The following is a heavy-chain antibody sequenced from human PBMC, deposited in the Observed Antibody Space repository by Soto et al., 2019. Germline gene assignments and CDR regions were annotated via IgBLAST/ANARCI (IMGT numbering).Heavy chain of an antibody. V-gene: IGHV3-48*03. CDR3: ARDTGRASADL. CDR1: GFTFSYYE. J-gene: IGHJ5*02. CDR2: ISHTDRLT. D-gene: IGHD6-13*01. Sequence: GGSLRLSCVGSGFTFSYYEMNWVRQAPGKGLERVAFISHTDRLTHYPDSVRGRFTISKDNAKNSLYLHMTSLRVEDTAVYYCARDTGRASADLWGQGTLVTVSS.